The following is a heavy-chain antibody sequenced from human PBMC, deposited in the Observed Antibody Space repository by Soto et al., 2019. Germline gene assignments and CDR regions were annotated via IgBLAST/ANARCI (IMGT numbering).Heavy chain of an antibody. J-gene: IGHJ6*03. CDR1: GYTFTSYD. Sequence: QVQLVQSGAEVKKPGASVKVSCKASGYTFTSYDINWVRQATGQGLEWMGWMNPNSGNTGYAQKFQGRVTMTRNTSISTAYMELSSLRSEDTAVYYCARIQMVRGVISNYYYCYMDVWGKGTTVTVSS. CDR3: ARIQMVRGVISNYYYCYMDV. V-gene: IGHV1-8*01. CDR2: MNPNSGNT. D-gene: IGHD3-10*01.